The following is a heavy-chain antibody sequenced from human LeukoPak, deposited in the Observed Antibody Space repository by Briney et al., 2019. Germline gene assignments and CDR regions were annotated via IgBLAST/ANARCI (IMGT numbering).Heavy chain of an antibody. Sequence: GASVKVSGKASGYTFTSYDINWVRQATGQGLEWMGWMNPNSGNTGYAQKFQGRVTMTRNTSISTAYMELSSLRSEDTAVYYCTRAYSYGGFDYWGQGTLVTVSS. CDR1: GYTFTSYD. V-gene: IGHV1-8*01. CDR3: TRAYSYGGFDY. D-gene: IGHD5-18*01. CDR2: MNPNSGNT. J-gene: IGHJ4*02.